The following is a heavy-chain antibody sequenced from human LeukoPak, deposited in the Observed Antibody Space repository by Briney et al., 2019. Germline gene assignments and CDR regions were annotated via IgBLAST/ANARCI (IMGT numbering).Heavy chain of an antibody. J-gene: IGHJ6*03. CDR3: AKNAAGLWFGEGYYYYYMDV. Sequence: GGSLRLSCAASGFTFTNYAMNWVRQAPGKGLEWVSSISGSGGATYYADSVKGRFTISRDNSKNTLYLQMNSLRAEDTAVYYCAKNAAGLWFGEGYYYYYMDVWGKGTTVTVSS. D-gene: IGHD3-10*01. CDR1: GFTFTNYA. V-gene: IGHV3-23*01. CDR2: ISGSGGAT.